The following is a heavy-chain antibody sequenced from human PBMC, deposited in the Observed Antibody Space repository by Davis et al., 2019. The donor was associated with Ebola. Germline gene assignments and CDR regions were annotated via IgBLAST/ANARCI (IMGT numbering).Heavy chain of an antibody. D-gene: IGHD5-24*01. V-gene: IGHV1-69*05. Sequence: SVKVSCKASGGTFSSYAISWVRQAPGQGLEWMGGIIPIFGTANYAQKFQGRVTMTRDTSTSTVYMELSSLRSEDTAVYYCARDDNLDYWGQGTLVTVSS. J-gene: IGHJ4*02. CDR3: ARDDNLDY. CDR1: GGTFSSYA. CDR2: IIPIFGTA.